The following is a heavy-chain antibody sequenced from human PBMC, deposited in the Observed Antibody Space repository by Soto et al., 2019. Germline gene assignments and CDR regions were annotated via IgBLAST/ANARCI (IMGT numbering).Heavy chain of an antibody. V-gene: IGHV3-23*01. CDR3: AKGPLDDCLGGSCHFDH. CDR2: MTSDGSTT. Sequence: PGGSLRLSCVASGCTFRNNAMNWVRQAPGKGLEWTSDMTSDGSTTHYADPVKRRVTIFNDNVEDTLFLQPNNVSGDDTAVYFCAKGPLDDCLGGSCHFDHWGQGVLVTVSS. CDR1: GCTFRNNA. D-gene: IGHD2-15*01. J-gene: IGHJ4*02.